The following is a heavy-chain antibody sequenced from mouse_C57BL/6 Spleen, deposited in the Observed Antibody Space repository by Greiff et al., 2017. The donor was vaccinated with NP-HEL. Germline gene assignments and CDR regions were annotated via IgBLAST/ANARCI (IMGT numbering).Heavy chain of an antibody. J-gene: IGHJ1*03. CDR3: ARDTDWYYDV. V-gene: IGHV5-4*01. CDR1: GFTFSSYA. Sequence: EVKVEESGGGLVKPGGSLKLSCAASGFTFSSYAMSWVRQTPEKRLEWVATISDGGSYTYYPDNVKGRFTISRDNAKNNLYLQMSHLKSEDTAMYYCARDTDWYYDVWGTGTTVTVSS. CDR2: ISDGGSYT.